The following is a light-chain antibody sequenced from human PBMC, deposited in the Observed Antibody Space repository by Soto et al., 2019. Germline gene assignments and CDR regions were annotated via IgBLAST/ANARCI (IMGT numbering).Light chain of an antibody. V-gene: IGKV3-20*01. J-gene: IGKJ5*01. CDR1: QSVSSSY. CDR2: GAS. Sequence: ENVLTQSPGTLSLSPGERATLSCRASQSVSSSYLAWYQQKPGQAPRLLIYGASSRATGIPDRFSGSGSGTDFTLTISRLEPEDFAVYYCQQYGSSPFTFGQGTHWRL. CDR3: QQYGSSPFT.